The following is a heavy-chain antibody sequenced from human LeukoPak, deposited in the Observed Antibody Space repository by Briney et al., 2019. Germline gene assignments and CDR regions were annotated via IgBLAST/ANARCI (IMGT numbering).Heavy chain of an antibody. CDR3: AREDSSGAFDI. V-gene: IGHV3-7*01. CDR1: GFTFSSFS. Sequence: GGSLRLSCAASGFTFSSFSMSWVRQAPGKGLEWVAKITEDGSEKYYVDSVKGRFTISRDNAKSSLHLQMNSLRVEDTALYYCAREDSSGAFDIWGQGTMVTVSS. D-gene: IGHD3-22*01. CDR2: ITEDGSEK. J-gene: IGHJ3*02.